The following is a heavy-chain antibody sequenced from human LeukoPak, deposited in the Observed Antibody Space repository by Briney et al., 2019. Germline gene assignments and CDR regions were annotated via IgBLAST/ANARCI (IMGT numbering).Heavy chain of an antibody. J-gene: IGHJ4*02. V-gene: IGHV3-30-3*01. D-gene: IGHD6-19*01. Sequence: GGSLRLSCAASGFTFGTYSMHWVRQGPGKGLEWVAIISSAGTIINYADSVRGRFSISRDNSRNTLYLQMDSLRTEDTAVYYCAKDHRWLVDYWGQGTLVTVSS. CDR3: AKDHRWLVDY. CDR1: GFTFGTYS. CDR2: ISSAGTII.